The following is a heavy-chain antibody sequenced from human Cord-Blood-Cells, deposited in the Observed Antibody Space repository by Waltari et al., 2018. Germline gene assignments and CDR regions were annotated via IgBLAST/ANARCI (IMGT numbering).Heavy chain of an antibody. V-gene: IGHV1-69-2*01. CDR2: VDPEDGET. CDR3: ATLPNWGSVHDAFDI. D-gene: IGHD7-27*01. Sequence: EVQLVQSGAEVKTPGPTVKIACQVSGYTFTDYYIHWVQQAPGKGLEWMGLVDPEDGETIYAEKFQGRVTITADTSTDTAYMELSSLRSEDTAVYYCATLPNWGSVHDAFDIWGQGTMVTVSS. J-gene: IGHJ3*02. CDR1: GYTFTDYY.